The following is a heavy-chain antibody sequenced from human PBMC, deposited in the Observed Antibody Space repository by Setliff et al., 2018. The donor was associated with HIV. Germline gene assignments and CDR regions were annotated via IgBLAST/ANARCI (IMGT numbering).Heavy chain of an antibody. V-gene: IGHV4-39*01. CDR2: IYYSGST. CDR3: ASPASGGSSGQYHY. D-gene: IGHD6-19*01. J-gene: IGHJ4*02. Sequence: SETLSLTCTVSGGSISSSSYYWGWIRQPPGKGLEWIGSIYYSGSTYYNPSLKSRVTISVDTSKNLFSPKLSSVTAADTAVYYCASPASGGSSGQYHYWGQGTLVTVSS. CDR1: GGSISSSSYY.